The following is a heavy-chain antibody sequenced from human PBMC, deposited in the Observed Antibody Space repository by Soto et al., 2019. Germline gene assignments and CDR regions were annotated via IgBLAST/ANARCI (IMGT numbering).Heavy chain of an antibody. Sequence: SEALSLTCTVSGGSISSGGYYWSWIRQHPGKGLEWIGYIYYSGSTYYNPSLKSRVTISVDTSKNQFSLKLSSVTAADTAVYYCARLGDYDILTGYYSPDYWGQGTLVTVSS. CDR2: IYYSGST. CDR3: ARLGDYDILTGYYSPDY. V-gene: IGHV4-31*03. CDR1: GGSISSGGYY. D-gene: IGHD3-9*01. J-gene: IGHJ4*02.